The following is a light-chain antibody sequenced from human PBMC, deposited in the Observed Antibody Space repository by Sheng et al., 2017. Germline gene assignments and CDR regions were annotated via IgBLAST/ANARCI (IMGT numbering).Light chain of an antibody. Sequence: AIQLTQSPSSLSASVGDRVTITCRASQGINSALAWYQQKSGKAPKLLIYDASSLETGVPSRFSGSGSGTDFTLTISSLQPEDFATYFCQQFNGYLHSTFGPGTRVDIK. V-gene: IGKV1-13*02. J-gene: IGKJ3*01. CDR1: QGINSA. CDR2: DAS. CDR3: QQFNGYLHST.